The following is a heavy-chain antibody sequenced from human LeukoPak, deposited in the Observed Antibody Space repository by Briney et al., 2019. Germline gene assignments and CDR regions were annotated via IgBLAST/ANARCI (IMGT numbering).Heavy chain of an antibody. CDR3: ARAFQRSSWPFDY. CDR1: GYSISSSNW. V-gene: IGHV4-28*03. J-gene: IGHJ4*02. D-gene: IGHD6-13*01. Sequence: SDTLSLTCAVSGYSISSSNWWGWIRQPPGKGLEWIGYIYYSGSTNYNPSLKSRVTISEDTSKNQFSLKLSSVTAADTAVYYCARAFQRSSWPFDYWGQGTLVTVSS. CDR2: IYYSGST.